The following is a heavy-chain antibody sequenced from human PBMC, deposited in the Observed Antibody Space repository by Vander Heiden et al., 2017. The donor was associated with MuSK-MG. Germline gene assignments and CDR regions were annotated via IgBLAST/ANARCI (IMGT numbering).Heavy chain of an antibody. CDR1: GVTFSGYS. V-gene: IGHV3-21*01. J-gene: IGHJ4*02. CDR2: IISISSYI. Sequence: EVQLVESGGNLVKPGGSLRLSCVASGVTFSGYSMNWVRQAPGKGLEWVSYIISISSYIKYADSVKGRFTVSRDNARKSLYLQMNSLRVEDTAMYYCLLSKGDRGNGDDWGKGTMVTGSS. CDR3: LLSKGDRGNGDD. D-gene: IGHD3-10*01.